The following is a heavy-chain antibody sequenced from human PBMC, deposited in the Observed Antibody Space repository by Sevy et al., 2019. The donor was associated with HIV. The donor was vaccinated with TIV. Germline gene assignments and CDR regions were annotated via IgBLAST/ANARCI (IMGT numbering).Heavy chain of an antibody. Sequence: GGSLRLSCAASGFTFSDYYMSWIRRAPGKGLEWVSYVRSSGSTIDYADSVKGRFTSSRDNAKNSLYLPMNSLRAEDTAVYYCARDRRDGYKDGMDVWGQGTTVTVSS. J-gene: IGHJ6*02. V-gene: IGHV3-11*01. CDR1: GFTFSDYY. D-gene: IGHD5-12*01. CDR3: ARDRRDGYKDGMDV. CDR2: VRSSGSTI.